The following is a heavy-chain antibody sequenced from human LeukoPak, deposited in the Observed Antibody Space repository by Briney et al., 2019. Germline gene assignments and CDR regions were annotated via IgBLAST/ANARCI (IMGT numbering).Heavy chain of an antibody. D-gene: IGHD3-9*01. Sequence: PGGSLRLPCAASGFTFSSYAMHWVRQAPGKGLEWVAVISYDGSNKYYADSVKGRFTISRDNSKNTLYLQMNSLRAADTAVYYCAKDWAISRSYYYYMDVWGKGTTATISS. CDR3: AKDWAISRSYYYYMDV. CDR1: GFTFSSYA. J-gene: IGHJ6*03. V-gene: IGHV3-30*04. CDR2: ISYDGSNK.